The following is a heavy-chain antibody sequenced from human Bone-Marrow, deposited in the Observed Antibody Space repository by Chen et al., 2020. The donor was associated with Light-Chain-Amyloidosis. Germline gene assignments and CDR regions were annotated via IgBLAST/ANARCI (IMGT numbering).Heavy chain of an antibody. CDR3: AKWGPYYYDSSGYYDTDAFDI. V-gene: IGHV3-23*04. CDR2: ISGSGGSK. J-gene: IGHJ3*02. CDR1: GFTFSSYA. Sequence: EVQLVESGGGLVQPGGSLRLSCAASGFTFSSYAMSWVRQAPGKGLEWVAAISGSGGSKYYADSVKGRFTISRDNSKNTMYLQMNSLRAEDTAVYYCAKWGPYYYDSSGYYDTDAFDIWGQGTMVTVSS. D-gene: IGHD3-22*01.